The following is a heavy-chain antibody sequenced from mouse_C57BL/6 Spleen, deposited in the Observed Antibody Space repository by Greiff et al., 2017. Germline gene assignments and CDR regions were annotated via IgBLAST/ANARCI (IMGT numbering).Heavy chain of an antibody. V-gene: IGHV1-26*01. CDR3: ARWEDYDAWFAY. J-gene: IGHJ3*01. D-gene: IGHD2-4*01. CDR2: INPNNGGT. CDR1: GYTFTDYY. Sequence: EVQLQQSGPELVKPGASVKISCKASGYTFTDYYMNWVKQSHGKSLEWIGDINPNNGGTSYNQKFKGKATLTVDKSSSTAYMELRSLTSEDSAVYYCARWEDYDAWFAYWGQGTLVTVSA.